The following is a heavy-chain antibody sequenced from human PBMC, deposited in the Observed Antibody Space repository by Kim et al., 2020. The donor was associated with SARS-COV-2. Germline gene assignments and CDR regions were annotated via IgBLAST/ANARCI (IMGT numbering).Heavy chain of an antibody. CDR2: INHSGST. V-gene: IGHV4-34*01. Sequence: SETLSLTCAVYGGSFSGYFWTWIRQPPGKGLEWIGEINHSGSTNYNPSLKSRVTVSADTSKNQFSLKLRSVTAADTAVYYCARREASTIDKLRVLEWLRGRRAFDLCGQGTMVTVSS. CDR3: ARREASTIDKLRVLEWLRGRRAFDL. J-gene: IGHJ3*01. D-gene: IGHD3-3*01. CDR1: GGSFSGYF.